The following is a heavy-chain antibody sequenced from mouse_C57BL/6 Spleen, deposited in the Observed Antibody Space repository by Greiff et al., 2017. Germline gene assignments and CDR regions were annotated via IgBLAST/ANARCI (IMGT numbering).Heavy chain of an antibody. D-gene: IGHD2-1*01. CDR3: ARNGNYVLFAY. CDR2: ISYDGSN. Sequence: DVQLQESGPGLVKPSQSLSLTCSVTGYSITSGYYWNWIRQFPGNKLEWMGYISYDGSNNYNPSLKNRISITRDTSKNQFFLKLNSVTTEDTATYYCARNGNYVLFAYWGQGTLVTVSA. J-gene: IGHJ3*01. CDR1: GYSITSGYY. V-gene: IGHV3-6*01.